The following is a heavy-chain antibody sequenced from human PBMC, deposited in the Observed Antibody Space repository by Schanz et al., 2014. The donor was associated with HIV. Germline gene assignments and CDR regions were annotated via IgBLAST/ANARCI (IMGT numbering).Heavy chain of an antibody. Sequence: VQLLESGGGLVQPGRSQRLSCAASGFIFSSYGMHWVRQAPGKGLEWVSSISRTGGSTYYADSVRGRFTISRVNSKNTLYLQMNSLRAEDTAIYYCAKTSITLGMDVWGQGTMVTVSS. CDR2: ISRTGGST. V-gene: IGHV3-23*01. J-gene: IGHJ3*01. CDR1: GFIFSSYG. CDR3: AKTSITLGMDV. D-gene: IGHD1-20*01.